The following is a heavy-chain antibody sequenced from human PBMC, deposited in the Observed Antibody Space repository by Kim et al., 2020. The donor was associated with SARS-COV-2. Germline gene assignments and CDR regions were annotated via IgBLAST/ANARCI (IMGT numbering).Heavy chain of an antibody. CDR3: ARVPLSSGRFNY. CDR1: GFTFSNYE. J-gene: IGHJ4*02. V-gene: IGHV3-48*03. CDR2: ISSSGSSI. D-gene: IGHD3-22*01. Sequence: GGSLRLSCAASGFTFSNYEMNWVRQAPGKGLEWVSYISSSGSSIYYADPVKGRFAISRDNAKNSLYLQMNSQRAEDTAVYYCARVPLSSGRFNYWGQGTLVTDSS.